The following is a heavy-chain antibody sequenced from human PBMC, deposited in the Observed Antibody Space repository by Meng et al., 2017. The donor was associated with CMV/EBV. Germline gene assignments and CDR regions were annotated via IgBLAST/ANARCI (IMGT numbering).Heavy chain of an antibody. CDR2: IYPGDSDT. D-gene: IGHD3-10*01. Sequence: KVSCKGSGYSFTSYWIGWVRQMPGKGLEWMGIIYPGDSDTRYSPSFQGQVTIPADKSISTAYLQWSSLEASDTAMYYCARFGKATNHYYYYYGMDVWGQGTTVTVSS. CDR1: GYSFTSYW. J-gene: IGHJ6*02. V-gene: IGHV5-51*01. CDR3: ARFGKATNHYYYYYGMDV.